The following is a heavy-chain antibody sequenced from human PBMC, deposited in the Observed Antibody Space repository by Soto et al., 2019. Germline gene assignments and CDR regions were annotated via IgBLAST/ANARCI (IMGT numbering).Heavy chain of an antibody. CDR3: ARRHYYDSRGQGWFDP. D-gene: IGHD3-22*01. V-gene: IGHV4-34*01. Sequence: QVQLQQWGAGLLKPSETLSLTCAVYGGSFSGYYWSWIRQPPGKGLEWIGEINHSGSTNYNPSLKSRVTISVDTSKNQFSLKLSAVTAADTAVYYCARRHYYDSRGQGWFDPWGQGTLVTVSS. CDR1: GGSFSGYY. J-gene: IGHJ5*02. CDR2: INHSGST.